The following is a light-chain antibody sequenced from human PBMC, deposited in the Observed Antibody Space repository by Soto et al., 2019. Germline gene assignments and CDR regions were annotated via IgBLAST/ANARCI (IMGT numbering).Light chain of an antibody. CDR3: QQYNTYWT. Sequence: DIQMTQSPSTLSASVGGRVTITCRASQSVGTWVAWYQQKPGKDPKLLIYGASNLESGVPSRFSGSGSGTEFTLAISGLQSDDFATYSCQQYNTYWTFGPGTKVDIK. CDR2: GAS. V-gene: IGKV1-5*01. CDR1: QSVGTW. J-gene: IGKJ1*01.